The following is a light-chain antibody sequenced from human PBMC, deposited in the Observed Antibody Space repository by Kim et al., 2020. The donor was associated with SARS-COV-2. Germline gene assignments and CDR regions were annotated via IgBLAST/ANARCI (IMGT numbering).Light chain of an antibody. V-gene: IGKV3-15*01. Sequence: EMVMTQSPAPLSVSPGERATLSCRASQSVSSNLAWYQQKTGQAPRLLIYGASTRATGIPARFSGSGSGTEFTPTISSLQSEDFAVYYCQQYNNWPPGYTVGRGTKLEI. CDR2: GAS. CDR1: QSVSSN. CDR3: QQYNNWPPGYT. J-gene: IGKJ2*01.